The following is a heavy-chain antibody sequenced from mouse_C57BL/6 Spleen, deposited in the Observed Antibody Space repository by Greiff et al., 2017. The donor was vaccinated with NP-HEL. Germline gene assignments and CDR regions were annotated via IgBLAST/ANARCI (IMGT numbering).Heavy chain of an antibody. CDR2: IDPANGNT. V-gene: IGHV14-3*01. Sequence: EVKLVESVAELVRPGASVKLSCTASGFNIKNTYMHWVKQRPEQGLEWIGRIDPANGNTKYVPKFQGKATITADTSSNTAYLQLSSLTSEDTAIYYCAREVYYGNYGWYFDVWGTGTTVTVSS. D-gene: IGHD2-1*01. CDR1: GFNIKNTY. CDR3: AREVYYGNYGWYFDV. J-gene: IGHJ1*03.